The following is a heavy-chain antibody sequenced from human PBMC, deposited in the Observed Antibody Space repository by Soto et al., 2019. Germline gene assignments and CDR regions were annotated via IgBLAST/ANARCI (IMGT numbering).Heavy chain of an antibody. V-gene: IGHV3-30*18. CDR1: GFTFSSYG. J-gene: IGHJ6*02. CDR3: AKAGRYCSSTSCYVSLGYYYYGMDV. D-gene: IGHD2-2*01. CDR2: ISYDGSNK. Sequence: GGSLRLSCAASGFTFSSYGMHWVRQAPGKGLEWVAVISYDGSNKYYADSVKGRFTISRDNSKNTLYLQMNSLRAEDTAVYYCAKAGRYCSSTSCYVSLGYYYYGMDVWGQGTTVTVSS.